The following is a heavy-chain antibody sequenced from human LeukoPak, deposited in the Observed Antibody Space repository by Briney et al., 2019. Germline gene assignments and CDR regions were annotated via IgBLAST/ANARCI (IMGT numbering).Heavy chain of an antibody. CDR1: GFTFNTYG. J-gene: IGHJ3*02. CDR3: AKGDIVVESGGGKFYPLDAFDI. CDR2: ISYDGSNK. D-gene: IGHD2-2*01. Sequence: GRSLRLSCAVSGFTFNTYGIHWVRQAPGEGLEWVAVISYDGSNKYYADSVKGRFTISRDNSKNTLYLQMNSLRTEDTAVYYCAKGDIVVESGGGKFYPLDAFDIWGQGTMVTVSS. V-gene: IGHV3-30*18.